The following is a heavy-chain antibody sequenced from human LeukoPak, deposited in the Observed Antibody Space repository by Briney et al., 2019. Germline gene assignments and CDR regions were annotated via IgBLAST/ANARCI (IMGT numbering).Heavy chain of an antibody. CDR3: ARVIRQGFSSGWEDWFDP. J-gene: IGHJ5*02. D-gene: IGHD6-19*01. V-gene: IGHV7-4-1*02. CDR1: GYTFTSYA. Sequence: ASVKVSCKASGYTFTSYAMNWVRQAPGQGLEWMGWINTNTENPTYAQGFTGRFVFSLDTSVSTAYLQISSLKAEDSAVYYCARVIRQGFSSGWEDWFDPWGQGTLVTVSS. CDR2: INTNTENP.